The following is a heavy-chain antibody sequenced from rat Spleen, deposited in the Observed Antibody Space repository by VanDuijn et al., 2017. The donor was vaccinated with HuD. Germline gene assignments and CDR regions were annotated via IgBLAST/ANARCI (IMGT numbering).Heavy chain of an antibody. CDR1: GFTFSDYA. CDR2: IIYDGSSN. Sequence: EVQLVESDGGLVQPGRSLKFSCAASGFTFSDYAMAWVRQAPKTGLEWVATIIYDGSSNYYRDSVKGRFPISRDNAKSTLYLQMDSLRSEDTATYYCARHTTTEGPLFDYWGQGVMVTVSS. J-gene: IGHJ2*01. V-gene: IGHV5-17*01. CDR3: ARHTTTEGPLFDY. D-gene: IGHD1-11*01.